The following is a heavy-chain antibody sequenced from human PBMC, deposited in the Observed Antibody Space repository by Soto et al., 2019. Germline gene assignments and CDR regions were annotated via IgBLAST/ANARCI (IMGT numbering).Heavy chain of an antibody. CDR1: EVTFRNYP. CDR2: ISGDGDST. D-gene: IGHD2-15*01. Sequence: HPGGTLRLPCAASEVTFRNYPLSWVRHASGKGLEWVSAISGDGDSTYYAASVKGRFTISRDNSKNTLYLQMNALRAEDMAIYYCAKVSTGYCRGGSCFRNWFDPWGQGTLVTVSS. J-gene: IGHJ5*02. V-gene: IGHV3-23*01. CDR3: AKVSTGYCRGGSCFRNWFDP.